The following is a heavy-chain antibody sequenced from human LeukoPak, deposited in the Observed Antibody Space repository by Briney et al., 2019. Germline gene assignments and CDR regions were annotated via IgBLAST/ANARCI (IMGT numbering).Heavy chain of an antibody. CDR3: ARDWSGRKAFDI. V-gene: IGHV3-30-3*01. D-gene: IGHD3-3*01. Sequence: PGGSLRLSCAASGFTFSSYAMHWVRQAPGKGLEWVAVISYDGSNKYYADSVKGRFTISRDNSKNTLYLQMNSLRAEDTAVYYCARDWSGRKAFDIWGQGTMVTVSS. CDR2: ISYDGSNK. J-gene: IGHJ3*02. CDR1: GFTFSSYA.